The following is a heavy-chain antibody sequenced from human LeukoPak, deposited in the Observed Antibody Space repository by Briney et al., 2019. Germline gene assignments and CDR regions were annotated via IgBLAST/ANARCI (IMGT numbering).Heavy chain of an antibody. CDR2: IYHSGST. D-gene: IGHD4-17*01. Sequence: SETLSLTCAVSGGSISSGGYSWSWIRQPPGKGLEWIGYIYHSGSTYYNPSLKSRVTIPVDRSKNQFSLKLSSVTAADTAVYYCARGDYGDYYYYGMDVWGQGTTVTVSS. J-gene: IGHJ6*02. V-gene: IGHV4-30-2*01. CDR1: GGSISSGGYS. CDR3: ARGDYGDYYYYGMDV.